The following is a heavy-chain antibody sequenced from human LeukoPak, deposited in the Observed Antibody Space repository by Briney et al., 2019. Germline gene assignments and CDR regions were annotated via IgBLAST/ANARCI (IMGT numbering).Heavy chain of an antibody. CDR2: ISAYNGNT. CDR3: ARDPRGYCTGGTCYSLSDWFDP. J-gene: IGHJ5*02. D-gene: IGHD2-15*01. V-gene: IGHV1-18*01. CDR1: GYSFSIYG. Sequence: GASVKVSCKASGYSFSIYGISWVRQAPGQGLEWMGWISAYNGNTDYAQKFQGRVTMTTDTSTSTAYLELRSLRSDDTAVYYCARDPRGYCTGGTCYSLSDWFDPWGQGTLVTVSS.